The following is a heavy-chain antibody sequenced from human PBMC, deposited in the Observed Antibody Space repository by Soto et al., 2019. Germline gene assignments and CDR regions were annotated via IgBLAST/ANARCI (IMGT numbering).Heavy chain of an antibody. CDR2: IIPILGIA. D-gene: IGHD3-10*01. CDR3: ARVMVRGANDY. V-gene: IGHV1-69*02. J-gene: IGHJ4*02. Sequence: SVKVSCKASGGTFSSYTISWVRQAPGQGLEWMGRIIPILGIANYAQKFQGRVTITADKSTSTAYMELSSLRSEDTAVYYCARVMVRGANDYWGQGTLVTVSS. CDR1: GGTFSSYT.